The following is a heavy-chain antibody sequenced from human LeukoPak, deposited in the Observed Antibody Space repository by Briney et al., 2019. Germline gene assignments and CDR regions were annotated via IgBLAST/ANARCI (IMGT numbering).Heavy chain of an antibody. CDR3: ARVDLRNAFDI. D-gene: IGHD3/OR15-3a*01. Sequence: SETLSLTCAVYGGSFSGYYWSWIRQPPGKGLEWIGEINHSGSTNYNPSLKSRVTISVDTSKNQFSLKVSSLTAADTAVYYCARVDLRNAFDIWGQGTVVTVSS. CDR1: GGSFSGYY. V-gene: IGHV4-34*01. J-gene: IGHJ3*02. CDR2: INHSGST.